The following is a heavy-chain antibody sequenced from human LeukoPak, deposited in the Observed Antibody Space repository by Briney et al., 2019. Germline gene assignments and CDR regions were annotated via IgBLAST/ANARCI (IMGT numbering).Heavy chain of an antibody. J-gene: IGHJ5*02. CDR3: ARDGGVVPAAIWFDP. Sequence: SETLSLTCTVSGGSISSYYWSWIRQPAGKGLEWIGRIYTSGSTNYNPSLKSRVTMSVDTSKNQFSLKLSSVTAADTAVYYCARDGGVVPAAIWFDPWGQGTLATVSS. D-gene: IGHD2-2*01. V-gene: IGHV4-4*07. CDR2: IYTSGST. CDR1: GGSISSYY.